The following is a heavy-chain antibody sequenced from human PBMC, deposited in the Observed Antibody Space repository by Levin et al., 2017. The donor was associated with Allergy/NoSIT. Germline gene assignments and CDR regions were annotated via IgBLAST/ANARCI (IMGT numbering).Heavy chain of an antibody. V-gene: IGHV3-30-3*01. CDR2: ISYDGSNK. J-gene: IGHJ3*02. Sequence: GESLKISCAASGFTFSSYAMHWVRQAPGKGLEWVAVISYDGSNKYYADSVKGRFTISRDNSKNTLYLQMNSLRAEDTAVYYCAREMNFDWLSRRAFDIWGQGTMVTVSS. CDR3: AREMNFDWLSRRAFDI. D-gene: IGHD3-9*01. CDR1: GFTFSSYA.